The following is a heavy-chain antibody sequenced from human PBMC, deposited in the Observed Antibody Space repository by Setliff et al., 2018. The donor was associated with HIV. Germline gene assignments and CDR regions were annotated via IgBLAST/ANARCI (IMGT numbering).Heavy chain of an antibody. CDR1: GYTFSTYT. CDR2: INAGNGNT. CDR3: ACGAAAGTDYYYYYYMDV. D-gene: IGHD6-13*01. V-gene: IGHV1-3*01. J-gene: IGHJ6*03. Sequence: ASVKVSCKASGYTFSTYTMHWVRQAPGQRLEWMGWINAGNGNTKYSQKFQGRVTITRDTSASTAYMEVSSLRSEDTAVYYCACGAAAGTDYYYYYYMDVWGKGTTVTVSS.